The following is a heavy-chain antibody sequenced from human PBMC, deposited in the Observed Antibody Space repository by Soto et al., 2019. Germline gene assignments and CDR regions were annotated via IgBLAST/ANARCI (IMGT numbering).Heavy chain of an antibody. J-gene: IGHJ2*01. CDR1: GGSFSGYY. CDR2: INDRGSI. CDR3: AGESHDILTGPPWVWYFDL. V-gene: IGHV4-34*01. D-gene: IGHD3-9*01. Sequence: QVQLQQWGAGPLRPLETLSLTCGVSGGSFSGYYWAWIRQSPGKGLEWIGEINDRGSINYNPSLKSQVSISVDTSKNHYSLNLRSVTAADTAVYYCAGESHDILTGPPWVWYFDLWGRGTLVTVSS.